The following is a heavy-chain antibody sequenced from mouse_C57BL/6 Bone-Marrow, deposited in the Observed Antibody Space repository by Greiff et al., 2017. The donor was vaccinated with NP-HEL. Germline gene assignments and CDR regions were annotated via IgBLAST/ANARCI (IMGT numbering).Heavy chain of an antibody. V-gene: IGHV3-6*01. J-gene: IGHJ3*01. CDR2: ISYDGSN. CDR3: AREGGNYYGSSYAWFAY. CDR1: GYSITSGYY. D-gene: IGHD1-1*01. Sequence: LQQSGPGLVKPSQSLSLTCSVTGYSITSGYYWNWIRQVPGNKLEWMGYISYDGSNNYNPSLKNRISITRDTSKNQFFLKLNSVTTEDTATYYCAREGGNYYGSSYAWFAYWGQGTLVTVSA.